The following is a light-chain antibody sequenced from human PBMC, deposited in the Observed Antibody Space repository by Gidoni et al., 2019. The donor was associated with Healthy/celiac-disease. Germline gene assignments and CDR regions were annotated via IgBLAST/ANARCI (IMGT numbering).Light chain of an antibody. Sequence: EIVLIQSAATLSLSPGERATLSCRASQSVSSYLAWYQQKPGQAPRLLIYDASNRATGIPARFSGSGSGTDFTLTISSLEPEDFAVYYCQQRSNWPPITFGQGTRLEIK. J-gene: IGKJ5*01. CDR3: QQRSNWPPIT. V-gene: IGKV3-11*01. CDR2: DAS. CDR1: QSVSSY.